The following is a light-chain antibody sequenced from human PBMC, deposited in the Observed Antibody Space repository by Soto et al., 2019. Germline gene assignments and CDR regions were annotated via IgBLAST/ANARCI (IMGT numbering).Light chain of an antibody. CDR2: AAS. CDR1: QSISNH. CDR3: QQSYSSPPT. J-gene: IGKJ1*01. V-gene: IGKV1-39*01. Sequence: DIRMTESPSVLSASVEDRVVIPCRASQSISNHLNWYQQKPGKAPKLLIFAASSLQSGVPSRFSGSRSGPDFTLTISSLQPEDFATYYCQQSYSSPPTFGQGTKVDIK.